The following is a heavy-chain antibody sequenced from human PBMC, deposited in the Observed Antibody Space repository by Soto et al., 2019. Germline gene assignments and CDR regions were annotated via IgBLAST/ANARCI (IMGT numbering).Heavy chain of an antibody. CDR2: IRSKAYGGTT. CDR3: TRDLVGATYYYYYGMDV. J-gene: IGHJ6*02. Sequence: GGSLRLSCTASGFTFGDYAMSWVRQAPGKELEWVGFIRSKAYGGTTEYAASVKGRFTISRDDSKSIAYLQMNSLKTEDTAVYCCTRDLVGATYYYYYGMDVWGQGTTVTVSS. D-gene: IGHD1-26*01. V-gene: IGHV3-49*04. CDR1: GFTFGDYA.